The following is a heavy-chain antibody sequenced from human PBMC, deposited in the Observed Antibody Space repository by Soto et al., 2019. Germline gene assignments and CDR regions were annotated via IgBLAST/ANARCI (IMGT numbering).Heavy chain of an antibody. D-gene: IGHD6-6*01. CDR2: ISSSSSYI. V-gene: IGHV3-21*01. Sequence: GGSLGLSCAASGFTFSSYSMTGACQAPGKGLEWVSSISSSSSYIYYADSVKGRFTISRDNAKNSLYLQMNSLRAEDTAVYYCARSRTYSSSSGVDYWGQGSLVTVSS. CDR1: GFTFSSYS. J-gene: IGHJ4*02. CDR3: ARSRTYSSSSGVDY.